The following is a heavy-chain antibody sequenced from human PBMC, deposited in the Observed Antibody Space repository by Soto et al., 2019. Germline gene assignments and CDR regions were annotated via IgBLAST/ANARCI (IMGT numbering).Heavy chain of an antibody. CDR3: ARDTYGSGAGY. J-gene: IGHJ4*02. CDR1: GYTFASYG. CDR2: ISAYNGNT. V-gene: IGHV1-18*01. Sequence: QVQLVQSGAEVKKPGASVKVSCKASGYTFASYGISWVRQAPGQGLEWMGWISAYNGNTNCAQKLEGRXTXTXXTSTSTAYMELRSLRSDDTAVYYCARDTYGSGAGYWGQGTLVTVSS. D-gene: IGHD3-10*01.